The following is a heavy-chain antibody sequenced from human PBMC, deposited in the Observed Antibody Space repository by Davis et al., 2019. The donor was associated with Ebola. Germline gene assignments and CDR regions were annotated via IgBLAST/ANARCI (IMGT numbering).Heavy chain of an antibody. CDR2: INTKGDAR. CDR1: GFTFTSYS. D-gene: IGHD3-16*02. CDR3: ARDYLFAFDS. J-gene: IGHJ4*02. V-gene: IGHV3-48*02. Sequence: PGGSLRPSCVTPGFTFTSYSFNWVRQPPGKGLEWIAYINTKGDARVYADSVKGRSTTSRNDATNSLSLQMDALKYEDTAVYYCARDYLFAFDSWGQGTPVTVSS.